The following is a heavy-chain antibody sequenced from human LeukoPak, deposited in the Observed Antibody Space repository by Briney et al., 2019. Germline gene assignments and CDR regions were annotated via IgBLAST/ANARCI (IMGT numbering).Heavy chain of an antibody. CDR2: IYYSGST. J-gene: IGHJ4*02. D-gene: IGHD6-19*01. Sequence: PSETLSLTCTVSGVSISSYYWSWIRQPPGKGLEWIGYIYYSGSTNYNPSLKSRVTISVDTSKNQFSLKLSSVTAADTAVYYCARGSIAVAGTVDYWGQGTLVTVSS. CDR1: GVSISSYY. V-gene: IGHV4-59*01. CDR3: ARGSIAVAGTVDY.